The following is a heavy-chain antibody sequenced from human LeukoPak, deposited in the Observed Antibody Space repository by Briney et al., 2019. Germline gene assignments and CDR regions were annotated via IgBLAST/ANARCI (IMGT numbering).Heavy chain of an antibody. D-gene: IGHD6-13*01. CDR1: GYNFPIYW. CDR3: ARRGAAGKYYYYYMDV. CDR2: IYPDDSNT. Sequence: GESLKISCKGSGYNFPIYWIGWVRQMPGQGLEWMGIIYPDDSNTIYGPSFQGQVTISADKSINTAYLEWSSLKASDTAIYYCARRGAAGKYYYYYMDVWGKGTTVTVSS. J-gene: IGHJ6*03. V-gene: IGHV5-51*01.